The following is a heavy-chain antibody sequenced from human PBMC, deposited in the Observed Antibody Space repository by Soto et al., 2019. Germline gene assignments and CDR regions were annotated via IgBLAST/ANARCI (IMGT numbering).Heavy chain of an antibody. D-gene: IGHD2-15*01. CDR1: GFTFSSYA. Sequence: EVQLLESGGGLVQPGGSLRLSCAASGFTFSSYAMSWVRQAPGKGLEWVSVSGSAAKTYYADSVKGRFTISRDNSKNTLYLQMNSLRAEDTAVYYCAKDRAVGLGRKGGFCYWGQGTLVTVSS. CDR3: AKDRAVGLGRKGGFCY. V-gene: IGHV3-23*01. J-gene: IGHJ4*02. CDR2: SGSAAKT.